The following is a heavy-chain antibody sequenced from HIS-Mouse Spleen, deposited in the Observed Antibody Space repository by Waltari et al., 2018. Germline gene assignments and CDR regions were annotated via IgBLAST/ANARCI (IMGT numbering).Heavy chain of an antibody. CDR2: MRREANGDAK. J-gene: IGHJ4*02. D-gene: IGHD3-3*01. CDR1: GFPFSGSA. V-gene: IGHV3-73*01. Sequence: EVQLVESGGGLVQPGGSLKLSCAASGFPFSGSAMHWVRQGCGKGGEGVRRMRREANGDAKANAESGKGRFTISRNDSKNTAYLQMNSLKTEDTAVYYCTGGSWSGYYFDYWGQGTLVTVSS. CDR3: TGGSWSGYYFDY.